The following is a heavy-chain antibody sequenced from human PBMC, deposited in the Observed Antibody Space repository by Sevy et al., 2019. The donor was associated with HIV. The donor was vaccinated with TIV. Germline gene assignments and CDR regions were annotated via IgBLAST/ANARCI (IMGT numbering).Heavy chain of an antibody. D-gene: IGHD3-9*01. CDR1: GFTFDDYA. J-gene: IGHJ4*02. CDR3: AKGYKLRYFDWLPIGFDY. V-gene: IGHV3-9*01. CDR2: ISWNSGSI. Sequence: GGSLRLSCAASGFTFDDYAMHWVRQAPGKGLEWVSGISWNSGSIGYADSVKGRFTISRDNPKNSLYLQMNSLRAEDTALYYCAKGYKLRYFDWLPIGFDYWGQGTLVTVSS.